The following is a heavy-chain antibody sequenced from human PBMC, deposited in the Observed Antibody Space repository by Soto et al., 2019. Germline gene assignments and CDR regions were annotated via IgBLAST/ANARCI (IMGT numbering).Heavy chain of an antibody. Sequence: GGSLRLSCAASGFTFSSYAMHWVRQAPGKGLEWVAVISYDGSNKYYADSVKGRFTISRDNSKNTPYLQMNSLRAEDTAVYYCARDKGVGATRYYGMDVWGQGTTVTVSS. D-gene: IGHD1-26*01. CDR1: GFTFSSYA. CDR3: ARDKGVGATRYYGMDV. J-gene: IGHJ6*02. V-gene: IGHV3-30-3*01. CDR2: ISYDGSNK.